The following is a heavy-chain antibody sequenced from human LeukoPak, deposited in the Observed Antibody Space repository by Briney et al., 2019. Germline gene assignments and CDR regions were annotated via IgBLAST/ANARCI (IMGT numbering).Heavy chain of an antibody. Sequence: SQTLSLTCTVSGGSISSGGYYWSWIRQHPGKGLEWIGYIYYSGSTYYNPSLKSRVTISVDTSKNQFSLKLSSVTAADTAVYYCARDNIVVVPAAIRCGMDVWGQGTTVTVSS. D-gene: IGHD2-2*02. CDR1: GGSISSGGYY. CDR2: IYYSGST. V-gene: IGHV4-31*03. CDR3: ARDNIVVVPAAIRCGMDV. J-gene: IGHJ6*02.